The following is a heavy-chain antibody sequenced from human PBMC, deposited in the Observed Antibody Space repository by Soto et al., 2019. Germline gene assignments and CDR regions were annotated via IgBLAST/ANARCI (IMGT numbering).Heavy chain of an antibody. CDR1: GFTFSSYG. D-gene: IGHD5-18*01. V-gene: IGHV3-33*01. CDR2: IWYDGSNK. Sequence: GGSLRLSCAASGFTFSSYGMHWVRQSPGKGLEWVAVIWYDGSNKYYADSVKGRFTISRDNSKNTLYLQMNSLRAEDTAVYYCAIATVDTAMGDFDYWGQGPLVTVSS. CDR3: AIATVDTAMGDFDY. J-gene: IGHJ4*02.